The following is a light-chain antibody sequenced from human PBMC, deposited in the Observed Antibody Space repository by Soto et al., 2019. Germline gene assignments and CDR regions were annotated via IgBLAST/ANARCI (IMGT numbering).Light chain of an antibody. CDR2: GAS. CDR3: HQYGTSVWA. Sequence: EIVLTQSPGTLSLSPGERATLSCRASQSVNSNYLAWSQQKPGQAPRLLIYGASSRATGIPDRFSGSGSGTDFRLTISRLEPDDFAVYYCHQYGTSVWAFGQRTKVEV. V-gene: IGKV3-20*01. J-gene: IGKJ1*01. CDR1: QSVNSNY.